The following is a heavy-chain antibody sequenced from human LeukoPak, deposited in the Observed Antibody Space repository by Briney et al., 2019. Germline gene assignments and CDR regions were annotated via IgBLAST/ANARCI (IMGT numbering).Heavy chain of an antibody. D-gene: IGHD6-19*01. CDR3: ARVWDASGWSNWFDP. V-gene: IGHV1-2*02. CDR1: GYKFTAYY. J-gene: IGHJ5*02. CDR2: VNPDSGDT. Sequence: ASVKDSCKSSGYKFTAYYIHWIRQAPGQGLEWMGWVNPDSGDTNCTQNYQGRLTLSRDTSVSTVYMELSSLTSDDTAVYYCARVWDASGWSNWFDPWGQGTLVTVSS.